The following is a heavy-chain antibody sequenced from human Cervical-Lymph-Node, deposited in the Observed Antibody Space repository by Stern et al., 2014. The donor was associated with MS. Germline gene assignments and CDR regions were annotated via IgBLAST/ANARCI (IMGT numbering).Heavy chain of an antibody. CDR1: GGTFSVYA. Sequence: VQLLESGAEVKKPGSSVKVSCKASGGTFSVYAFSWVRQAPGQGLEWVGGIIPIIGIANYAQKFQGRVTITADASIKTAYMEVSSLRFEDTAVYYCARDQRHYGSGHYAFDIWGQGTVVTVSS. CDR2: IIPIIGIA. D-gene: IGHD3-10*01. CDR3: ARDQRHYGSGHYAFDI. V-gene: IGHV1-69*01. J-gene: IGHJ3*02.